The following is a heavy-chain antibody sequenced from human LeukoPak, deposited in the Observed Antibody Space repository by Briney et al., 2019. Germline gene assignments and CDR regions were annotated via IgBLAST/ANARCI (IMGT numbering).Heavy chain of an antibody. CDR3: AKDRRFSSSWGSFDY. CDR1: GFTFSSYA. V-gene: IGHV3-23*01. J-gene: IGHJ4*02. CDR2: ISGSGDST. D-gene: IGHD6-13*01. Sequence: PGGSLRLSCAASGFTFSSYAMTWVRQAPGKGLEWVSAISGSGDSTYYADFVKGRFIISRDNSKNTLYLQMNSLRAEDTAVYYCAKDRRFSSSWGSFDYWGQGTLVSVSS.